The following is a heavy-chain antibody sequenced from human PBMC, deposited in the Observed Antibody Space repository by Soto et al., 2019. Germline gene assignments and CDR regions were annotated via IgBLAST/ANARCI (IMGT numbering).Heavy chain of an antibody. D-gene: IGHD1-26*01. CDR1: GFNFNTYS. J-gene: IGHJ6*03. CDR2: ISASGGYK. Sequence: EVRLVESGGGLVKPGGSLRVSCAASGFNFNTYSMNWVRQAPGKGLQWVSFISASGGYKYYEDAVRGRFTISRDNAKKAVYLEMSSLPADDSAVYFWAVERSALPGARDAMDVWGEGTTGTVS. CDR3: AVERSALPGARDAMDV. V-gene: IGHV3-21*02.